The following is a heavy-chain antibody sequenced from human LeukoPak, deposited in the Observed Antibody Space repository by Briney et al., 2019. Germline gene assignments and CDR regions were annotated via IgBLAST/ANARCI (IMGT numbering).Heavy chain of an antibody. V-gene: IGHV3-30*02. CDR2: IRYDGSNK. CDR1: GFTFSSYG. J-gene: IGHJ4*02. CDR3: AKVSYSGSYYATSGFDY. Sequence: PGRSLRLSCAASGFTFSSYGMHWVRQAPGKGLEWVAFIRYDGSNKYYADSVKGRFTISRDNSKNTLYLQMNSLRAEDTAVYYCAKVSYSGSYYATSGFDYWGQGTLVTVSS. D-gene: IGHD1-26*01.